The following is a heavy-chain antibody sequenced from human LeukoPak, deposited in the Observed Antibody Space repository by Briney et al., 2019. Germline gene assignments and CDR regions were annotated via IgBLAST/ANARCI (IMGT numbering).Heavy chain of an antibody. CDR1: GGSFSGYY. CDR3: ARRSSGGFFDY. D-gene: IGHD3-16*01. J-gene: IGHJ4*02. Sequence: SETLSLTCAVYGGSFSGYYWSWIRQPPGKGLEWIGEINHSGSTNYNPSLKSRVTIPVDTSKNQFSLKLSSVTAADTAVYYCARRSSGGFFDYWGQGTLVTVSS. V-gene: IGHV4-34*01. CDR2: INHSGST.